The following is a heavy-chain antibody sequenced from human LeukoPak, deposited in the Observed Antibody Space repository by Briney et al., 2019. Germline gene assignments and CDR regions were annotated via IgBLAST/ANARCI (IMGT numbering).Heavy chain of an antibody. CDR3: ARDQRVVHDY. J-gene: IGHJ4*02. Sequence: SETLSLTCTVSGYTISSGYYWGWIRQPPGKGLEWIGSIYHSGSTYYNPSLKSRVTISVDTSKNQFSLKLSSVTAADTAVYYCARDQRVVHDYWGQGTLVTVFS. D-gene: IGHD2-15*01. V-gene: IGHV4-38-2*02. CDR1: GYTISSGYY. CDR2: IYHSGST.